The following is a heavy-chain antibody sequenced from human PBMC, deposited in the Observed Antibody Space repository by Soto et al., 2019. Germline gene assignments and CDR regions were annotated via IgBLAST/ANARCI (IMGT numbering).Heavy chain of an antibody. CDR2: INHSGST. V-gene: IGHV4-34*01. CDR1: GGSFSGYY. Sequence: QVQLQQWGAGLLKPSETLSLTCAVYGGSFSGYYWSWIRQPPGKGLEWIGEINHSGSTNYKPSLKGPAPNSVDPSKNPFFLKLSSVTAADTAVYYWARVRTVTRRSLDYWGQGNPVTVSS. J-gene: IGHJ4*02. D-gene: IGHD4-17*01. CDR3: ARVRTVTRRSLDY.